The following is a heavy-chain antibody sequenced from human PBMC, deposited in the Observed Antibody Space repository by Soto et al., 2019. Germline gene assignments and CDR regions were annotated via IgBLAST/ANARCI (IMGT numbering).Heavy chain of an antibody. V-gene: IGHV3-33*01. CDR3: ARVSRSGYYPKY. CDR1: GFTFSSCG. D-gene: IGHD3-3*01. J-gene: IGHJ4*02. Sequence: GGSLRLSCAASGFTFSSCGMHWVRQAPGKGLEWVAVIWYDGSNKYYADSVKGRFTISRDNSKNTLYLQMSSLRAEDTAVYYCARVSRSGYYPKYWGQGTLVTVSS. CDR2: IWYDGSNK.